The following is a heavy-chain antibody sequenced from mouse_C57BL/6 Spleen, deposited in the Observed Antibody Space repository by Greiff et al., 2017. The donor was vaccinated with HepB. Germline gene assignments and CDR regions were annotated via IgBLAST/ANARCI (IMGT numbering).Heavy chain of an antibody. CDR2: IYPGDGDT. CDR3: ASYSNPGY. Sequence: VQLQQSGPELVKPGASVKISCKASGYAFSSSWMNWVKQRPGKGLEWIGRIYPGDGDTNYNGKFKGKATLTADKSSSTAYMQLSSLTSEDSAVYCCASYSNPGYWGQGTSVTVSS. D-gene: IGHD2-5*01. J-gene: IGHJ4*01. CDR1: GYAFSSSW. V-gene: IGHV1-82*01.